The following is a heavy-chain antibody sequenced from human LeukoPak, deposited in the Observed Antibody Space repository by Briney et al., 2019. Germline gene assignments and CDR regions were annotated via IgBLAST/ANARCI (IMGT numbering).Heavy chain of an antibody. CDR2: ISWNSNNI. Sequence: QPGGSLRLTCAASGFTFDNYAIHWVRQAPGKGLEWVSGISWNSNNIGYADSVKGRFTISRDNAKNSLYLQMHSLRAEDSALYYCAKDSTQGQQLENWGQGTLVTVSS. V-gene: IGHV3-9*01. CDR3: AKDSTQGQQLEN. CDR1: GFTFDNYA. J-gene: IGHJ4*02. D-gene: IGHD6-13*01.